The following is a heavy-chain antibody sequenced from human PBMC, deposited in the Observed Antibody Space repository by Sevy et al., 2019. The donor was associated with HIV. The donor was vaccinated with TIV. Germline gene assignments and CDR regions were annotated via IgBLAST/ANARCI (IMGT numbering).Heavy chain of an antibody. CDR1: GFTFSNYN. CDR2: ISSSSNTI. V-gene: IGHV3-48*01. CDR3: ARVEYSSSWYYFDY. Sequence: GGSLRLSCAASGFTFSNYNMNWVRQAPGKGLEWASYISSSSNTIYYADSVKGRFTISRDNDKNSLYLQMNSLRAEDTAVYYCARVEYSSSWYYFDYWGQGTLVTVSS. J-gene: IGHJ4*02. D-gene: IGHD6-13*01.